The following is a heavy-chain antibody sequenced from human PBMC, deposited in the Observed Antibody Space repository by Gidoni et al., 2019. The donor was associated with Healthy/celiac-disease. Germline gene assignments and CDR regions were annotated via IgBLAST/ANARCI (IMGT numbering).Heavy chain of an antibody. CDR1: GFTFSSYS. CDR3: ARDNYDFWSGYPAPENYGMDV. Sequence: EVQLVESGGGLVQPGGSLRLSCAASGFTFSSYSMNWVRQAPGKGLEWVSYISSSSSTIYYADSVKGRFTISRDNAKNSLYLQMNSLRDEDTAVYYCARDNYDFWSGYPAPENYGMDVWGQGTTVTVSS. D-gene: IGHD3-3*01. J-gene: IGHJ6*02. V-gene: IGHV3-48*02. CDR2: ISSSSSTI.